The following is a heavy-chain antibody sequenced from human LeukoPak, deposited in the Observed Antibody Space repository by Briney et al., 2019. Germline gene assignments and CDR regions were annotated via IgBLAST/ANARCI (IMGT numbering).Heavy chain of an antibody. D-gene: IGHD1-26*01. Sequence: GGSLRLSCAASGFTFSSYAMSWVRQAPGKGLEWVSAISGSGGSTYYADSVKGRFTISRDNSKNTLYLQMNSLRAEDTAVYYCAKQPGWELPKGPYYFDYWGQGTLVTVSS. CDR2: ISGSGGST. CDR1: GFTFSSYA. V-gene: IGHV3-23*01. CDR3: AKQPGWELPKGPYYFDY. J-gene: IGHJ4*02.